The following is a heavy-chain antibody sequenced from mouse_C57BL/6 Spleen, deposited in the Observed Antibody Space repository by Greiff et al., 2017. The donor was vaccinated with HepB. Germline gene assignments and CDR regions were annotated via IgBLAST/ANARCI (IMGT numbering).Heavy chain of an antibody. J-gene: IGHJ2*01. CDR2: IYPGDGDT. CDR3: DAYSFDY. Sequence: VQLQQSGPELVKPGASVKISCKASGYAFSSSWMHWVKQRPGHGLEWIGLIYPGDGDTNYNGKFKDKATLTADKSSSTAYMHLSSLTSEDSAVYFCDAYSFDYWGQGTTLTVSS. V-gene: IGHV1-82*01. CDR1: GYAFSSSW.